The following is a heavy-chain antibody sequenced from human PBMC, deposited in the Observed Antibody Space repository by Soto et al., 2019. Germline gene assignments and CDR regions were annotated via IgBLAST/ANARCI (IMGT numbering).Heavy chain of an antibody. Sequence: SETLSLTCTVSGGSISSADYYWSWVRQPPGKGLEWIGYIYYSGSTFFNPSLKSRVTISKDTSRNQFSLRLNSVTAADTAVYYCARAIVVTIGGMDVWGQGXMVTVSS. D-gene: IGHD5-12*01. CDR1: GGSISSADYY. V-gene: IGHV4-30-4*01. J-gene: IGHJ6*02. CDR2: IYYSGST. CDR3: ARAIVVTIGGMDV.